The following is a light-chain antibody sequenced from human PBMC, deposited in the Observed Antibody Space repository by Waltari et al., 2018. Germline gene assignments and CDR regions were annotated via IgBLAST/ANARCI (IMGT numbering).Light chain of an antibody. CDR3: CSFASRIGV. CDR2: EVT. V-gene: IGLV2-23*02. Sequence: QSALTQPASVSGSPGQSLPISCTGTSSDVGSYNFVSWYQQHPGKAPKLIISEVTKRPSGVSNRFSGSKSGNTASLTISGLQADDEADYYCCSFASRIGVFGGGTKVTVL. J-gene: IGLJ2*01. CDR1: SSDVGSYNF.